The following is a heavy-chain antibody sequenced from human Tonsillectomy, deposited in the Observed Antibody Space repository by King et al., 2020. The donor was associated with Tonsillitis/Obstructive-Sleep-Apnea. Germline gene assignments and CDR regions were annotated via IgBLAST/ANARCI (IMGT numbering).Heavy chain of an antibody. Sequence: VQLVESGAEVKKPGESLKISCKVSGYTFTNYWIGWVRQMPGKSLEWMGSIYPGDSDTKYSPSFQGQVTISADKSISTAYLQWSSLKASDTAMYYCASGYYYMDVWGKGTTVTVSS. CDR2: IYPGDSDT. J-gene: IGHJ6*03. CDR3: ASGYYYMDV. CDR1: GYTFTNYW. V-gene: IGHV5-51*01.